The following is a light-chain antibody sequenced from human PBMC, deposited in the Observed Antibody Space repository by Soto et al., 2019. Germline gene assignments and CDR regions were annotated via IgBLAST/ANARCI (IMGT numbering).Light chain of an antibody. J-gene: IGLJ3*02. V-gene: IGLV4-69*01. CDR2: LNSDGSH. CDR3: QTWGTGPWV. Sequence: QPVLTQSPSASASLGASVKLTCTLSSGHSSYAIAWHQQQPEKGPRYLMKLNSDGSHNKGGGIPDRFSGSSSGGERYLTISTLQSEDEADYYCQTWGTGPWVFGGGTKLTVL. CDR1: SGHSSYA.